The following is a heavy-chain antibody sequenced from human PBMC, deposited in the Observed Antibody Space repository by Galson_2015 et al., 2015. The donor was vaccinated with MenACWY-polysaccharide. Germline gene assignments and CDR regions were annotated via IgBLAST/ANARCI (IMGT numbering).Heavy chain of an antibody. Sequence: SGFTVSSNYMSWVRQAPGKGLEWVSVIYSGGSTYYADSVKGRFTISRDNSKNTLYLQMNSLRAEDTAVYYRARVKTQRNYYYYYGMDVWGQGTMVTVSS. CDR2: IYSGGST. CDR1: GFTVSSNY. CDR3: ARVKTQRNYYYYYGMDV. J-gene: IGHJ6*02. V-gene: IGHV3-66*02.